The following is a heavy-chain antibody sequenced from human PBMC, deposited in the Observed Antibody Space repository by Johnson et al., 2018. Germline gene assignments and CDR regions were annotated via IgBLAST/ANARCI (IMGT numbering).Heavy chain of an antibody. D-gene: IGHD6-6*01. CDR1: GFTFSSYD. J-gene: IGHJ6*02. CDR2: IKQDGSGK. Sequence: VQLQESGGGVVQPGRSLRLSCAASGFTFSSYDMPWVRQAPGKGLEWVANIKQDGSGKYYVDSVKGRFTTSRDNAINSLYLQMNRLRAEGTSVYYCARGLQLQHYDHYGFDVGGHGTTVTVSS. CDR3: ARGLQLQHYDHYGFDV. V-gene: IGHV3-7*01.